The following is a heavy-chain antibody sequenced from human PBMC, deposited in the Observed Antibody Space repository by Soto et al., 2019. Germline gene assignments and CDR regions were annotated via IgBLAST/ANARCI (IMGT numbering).Heavy chain of an antibody. Sequence: QVQLVQSGAEVKKPGSSVKVSCKASGGTFSSYAISWVRQAPGQGLEWMGGIIPIFGTANYAQKFQGRVTITADESTSTAYMELRSLRSEDTAVYYCARDCPYYYDSSGYYSQTVWYYGMDVWGQGTTVTVSS. CDR2: IIPIFGTA. CDR3: ARDCPYYYDSSGYYSQTVWYYGMDV. CDR1: GGTFSSYA. D-gene: IGHD3-22*01. J-gene: IGHJ6*02. V-gene: IGHV1-69*01.